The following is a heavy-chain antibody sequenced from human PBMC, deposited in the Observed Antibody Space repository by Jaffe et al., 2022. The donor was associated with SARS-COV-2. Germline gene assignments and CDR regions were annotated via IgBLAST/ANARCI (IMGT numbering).Heavy chain of an antibody. D-gene: IGHD2-2*03. CDR3: AREGGYCSGASCHYFDS. Sequence: EVQLVESGGGLIQPGGSLRLSCAASGFTVRSSYMSWVRQAPGKGLEWVSVIYSGGNTFYADSVEGRFTISRDSSENTLYLQMNSLRAEDTAVYYCAREGGYCSGASCHYFDSWGQGTLVTVSS. CDR1: GFTVRSSY. J-gene: IGHJ4*02. V-gene: IGHV3-53*01. CDR2: IYSGGNT.